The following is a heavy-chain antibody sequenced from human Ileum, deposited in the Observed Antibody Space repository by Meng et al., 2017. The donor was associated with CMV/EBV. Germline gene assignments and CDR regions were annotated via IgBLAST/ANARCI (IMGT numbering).Heavy chain of an antibody. V-gene: IGHV3-53*01. CDR3: AGRRHYFDS. J-gene: IGHJ4*02. Sequence: LSLSCAVSGFTVSTNYMSWVRQATGQRLEWVSVIYSGGTTYYADSVKRRFTISKDNSKHTLYLQMNSLRAEDTAVYYCAGRRHYFDSWGQGTLVTVSS. D-gene: IGHD1-26*01. CDR1: GFTVSTNY. CDR2: IYSGGTT.